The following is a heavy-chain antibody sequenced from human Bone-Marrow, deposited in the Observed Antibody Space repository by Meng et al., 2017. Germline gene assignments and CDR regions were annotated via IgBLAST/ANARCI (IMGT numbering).Heavy chain of an antibody. J-gene: IGHJ4*02. CDR2: IIPIFGTA. V-gene: IGHV1-69*06. CDR3: ARAWNYYDSSGYYYYFDY. D-gene: IGHD3-22*01. Sequence: QVQLVQAGAEVKKPGSSVKVSCKASGGTFSSYAISWVRQAPGQGLEWMGGIIPIFGTANYAQKFQGRVTITADKSTSTAYMELSSLRSEDTAVYYCARAWNYYDSSGYYYYFDYWGQGTLVTVSS. CDR1: GGTFSSYA.